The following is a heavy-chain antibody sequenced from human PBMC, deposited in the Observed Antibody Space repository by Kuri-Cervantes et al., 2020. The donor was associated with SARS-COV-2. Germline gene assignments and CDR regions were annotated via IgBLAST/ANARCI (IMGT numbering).Heavy chain of an antibody. Sequence: GESLKISCAASGFTVSSYYMSWVRQAPGKGLEWVSVIYSGGSTYYADSVKGRFTISRDNSKNTLYLQMNSLRAKDTAVYYCAREAYNYYYDSSGYLLGGAFDIWGQGTMVTVSS. J-gene: IGHJ3*02. CDR3: AREAYNYYYDSSGYLLGGAFDI. CDR2: IYSGGST. D-gene: IGHD3-22*01. CDR1: GFTVSSYY. V-gene: IGHV3-53*01.